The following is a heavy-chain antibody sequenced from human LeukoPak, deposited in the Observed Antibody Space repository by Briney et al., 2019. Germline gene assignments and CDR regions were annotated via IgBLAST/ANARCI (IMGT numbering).Heavy chain of an antibody. CDR1: GGSLNRSNW. CDR2: IYHSGST. Sequence: SETLSLTCAVSGGSLNRSNWWSWVRQPPGKGLEWIWEIYHSGSTKYNPSLKSRVTISVDKSKNQFSLKLSSVTAADTAVYYCARGRVRGVIITPYYYYGMDVWGKGTTVTVSS. V-gene: IGHV4-4*02. D-gene: IGHD3-10*01. J-gene: IGHJ6*04. CDR3: ARGRVRGVIITPYYYYGMDV.